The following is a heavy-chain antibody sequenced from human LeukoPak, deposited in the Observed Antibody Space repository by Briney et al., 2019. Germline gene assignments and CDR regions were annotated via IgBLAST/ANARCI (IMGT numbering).Heavy chain of an antibody. J-gene: IGHJ4*02. CDR1: GVSFSRFG. CDR3: ARDGGSESYAFDY. CDR2: ISDSGGDK. Sequence: GGPLRLSCAASGVSFSRFGFHWFRQAPGKGLEWVAFISDSGGDKWYADSVKGRLTISRDKSKNTVNLQMSSLRVEDTALYYCARDGGSESYAFDYWGQGTQVTVSS. D-gene: IGHD3-10*01. V-gene: IGHV3-30*02.